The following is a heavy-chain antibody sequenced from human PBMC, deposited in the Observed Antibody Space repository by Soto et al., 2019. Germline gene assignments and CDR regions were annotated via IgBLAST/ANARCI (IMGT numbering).Heavy chain of an antibody. Sequence: GGSLRLSCAASGFTFSSYGMHWVRQAPGKGLEWMGGFDPEDGETIYAQKFQGRVTMTEDTSTDTAYMELSSLRSEDTAVYYCATIFRGLPRTYYSSSWYLEPHHYYFDYWGQGTLVTVSS. CDR1: GFTFSSYG. CDR2: FDPEDGET. CDR3: ATIFRGLPRTYYSSSWYLEPHHYYFDY. V-gene: IGHV1-24*01. J-gene: IGHJ4*02. D-gene: IGHD6-13*01.